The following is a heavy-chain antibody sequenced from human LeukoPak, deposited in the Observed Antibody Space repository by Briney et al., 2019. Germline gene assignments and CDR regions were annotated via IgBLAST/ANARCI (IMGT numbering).Heavy chain of an antibody. J-gene: IGHJ4*02. Sequence: SETLSLTCTVSGGSINSSTYYWGWIRQPPGKGLEWIGSIYYSGSTYYNPSLKSRVTLSVDTSKNQFSLKLSSVTAADTAVYYCARHPGYSYGYADYWGQGTLVTISS. CDR2: IYYSGST. D-gene: IGHD5-18*01. CDR1: GGSINSSTYY. CDR3: ARHPGYSYGYADY. V-gene: IGHV4-39*01.